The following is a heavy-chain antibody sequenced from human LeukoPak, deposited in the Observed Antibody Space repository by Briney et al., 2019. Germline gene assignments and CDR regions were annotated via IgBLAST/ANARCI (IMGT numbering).Heavy chain of an antibody. Sequence: SVKVSCKASGGTFSSYAISWVRQAPGQGLEWMGGIIPIFGTANYAQKFQGRVTITADKSTSTAYMELSSLRSEDTAVYYCAAILYCSGGSCYPVFDYWGQGTLVTVSS. CDR3: AAILYCSGGSCYPVFDY. CDR2: IIPIFGTA. D-gene: IGHD2-15*01. CDR1: GGTFSSYA. J-gene: IGHJ4*02. V-gene: IGHV1-69*06.